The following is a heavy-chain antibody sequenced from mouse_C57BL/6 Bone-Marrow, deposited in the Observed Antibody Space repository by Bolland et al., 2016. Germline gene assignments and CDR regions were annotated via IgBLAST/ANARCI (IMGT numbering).Heavy chain of an antibody. J-gene: IGHJ3*01. V-gene: IGHV1-53*01. D-gene: IGHD2-3*01. CDR3: ARGDGYYGGFAY. CDR2: NPSNGGT. Sequence: NPSNGGTNYNEKFKSKATLTVDKSSRPAYMQLSSLTSEDSAVYYCARGDGYYGGFAYWGQGTLV.